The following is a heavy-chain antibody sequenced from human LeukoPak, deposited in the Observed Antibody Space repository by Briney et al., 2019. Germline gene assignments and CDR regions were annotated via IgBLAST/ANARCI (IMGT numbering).Heavy chain of an antibody. J-gene: IGHJ4*02. D-gene: IGHD3-9*01. CDR1: GFTFSSYE. CDR3: AKAYHFDWLTPDY. Sequence: PGGSLRLSCAASGFTFSSYEMNWVRQAPGKGLEWVSYISSSGSTIYYADSVKGRFTISRDNSKNTLYLQMNSLRAEDTAVYYCAKAYHFDWLTPDYWGQGTLVTVSS. V-gene: IGHV3-48*03. CDR2: ISSSGSTI.